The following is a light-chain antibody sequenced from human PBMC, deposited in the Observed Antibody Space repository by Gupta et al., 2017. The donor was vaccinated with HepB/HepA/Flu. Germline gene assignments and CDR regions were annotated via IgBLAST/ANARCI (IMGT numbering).Light chain of an antibody. CDR3: QSYGTFWI. J-gene: IGLJ3*02. CDR1: SGSVASNS. Sequence: NFMLTQPHSVSESPGKTVTISCTRSSGSVASNSVQWYQQRPGSAPTTVIYNNNERPAGVPDRFSGSIDSSSNSASLTISGLRTDDEAGYYCQSYGTFWIFGGGTKLTVL. V-gene: IGLV6-57*03. CDR2: NNN.